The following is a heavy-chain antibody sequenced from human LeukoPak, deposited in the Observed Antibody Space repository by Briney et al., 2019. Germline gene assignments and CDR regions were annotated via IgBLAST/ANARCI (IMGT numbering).Heavy chain of an antibody. CDR1: GGSIGTYC. J-gene: IGHJ5*02. CDR2: IFSSGST. V-gene: IGHV4-4*09. CDR3: ARSIDYWSGWFDP. Sequence: PSETLSLTCSISGGSIGTYCWSWLRQPPGKGLEWLGYIFSSGSTNYSPSLKSRVTMSVDTSKNQFSLKLSSVTAADTAVYFCARSIDYWSGWFDPWGQGTLVTVSS. D-gene: IGHD3-3*01.